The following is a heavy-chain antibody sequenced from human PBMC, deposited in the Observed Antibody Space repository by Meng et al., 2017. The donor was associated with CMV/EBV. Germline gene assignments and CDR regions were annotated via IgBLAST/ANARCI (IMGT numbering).Heavy chain of an antibody. CDR3: ARERMATAQYYFDY. D-gene: IGHD5-24*01. Sequence: QVQLVQSGAEVKKPXXSVKVXRNASGYTFTGYYMHWVRQAPGQGLEWMGWINPNSGGTNYAQKFQGRVTMTRDTSISTAYMELSRLRSDDTAVYYCARERMATAQYYFDYWGQGTLVTVSS. CDR2: INPNSGGT. J-gene: IGHJ4*02. V-gene: IGHV1-2*02. CDR1: GYTFTGYY.